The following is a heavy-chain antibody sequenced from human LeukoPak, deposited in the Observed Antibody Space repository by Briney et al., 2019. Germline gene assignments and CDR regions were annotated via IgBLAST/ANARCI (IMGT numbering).Heavy chain of an antibody. V-gene: IGHV3-48*02. D-gene: IGHD3-22*01. Sequence: GGSLRLSCAASGFTFSSYSMNWVRQAPGKGLEGVSYITSSSSTIYYADSVKGRFTISRDNAKNSVYLQMNSLRDEDTAVYYCARVVPRYYESSGYEDDAFDIWGQGTMVTVSS. CDR1: GFTFSSYS. CDR3: ARVVPRYYESSGYEDDAFDI. J-gene: IGHJ3*02. CDR2: ITSSSSTI.